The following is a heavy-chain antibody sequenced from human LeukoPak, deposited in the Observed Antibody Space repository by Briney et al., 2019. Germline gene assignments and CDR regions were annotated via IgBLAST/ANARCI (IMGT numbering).Heavy chain of an antibody. CDR2: IYHSGST. V-gene: IGHV4-4*02. Sequence: SGTLSLTCAVSGGSISSSNWWSWVRQPPGKGLEWIGEIYHSGSTNYNPSLKSRVTISVDKPKNQFSLKLSSVTAADTAVYYCARGDYLSPSIAAAGQDYWGQGTLVTVSS. D-gene: IGHD6-13*01. CDR1: GGSISSSNW. J-gene: IGHJ4*02. CDR3: ARGDYLSPSIAAAGQDY.